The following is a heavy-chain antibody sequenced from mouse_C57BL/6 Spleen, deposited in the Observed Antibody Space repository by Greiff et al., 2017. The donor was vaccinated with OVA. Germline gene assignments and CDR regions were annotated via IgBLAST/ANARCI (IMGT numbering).Heavy chain of an antibody. Sequence: QVQLQQSGAELVKPGASVKMSCKASGYTFTSYWITWVKQRPGQGLEWIGDIYPGSGSTNYNEKFKSKATLTVDTSSSTAYMQLSSLTSEDSAVYYCARNPYYYGSSAYFDYWGQGTTLTVSS. J-gene: IGHJ2*01. CDR2: IYPGSGST. V-gene: IGHV1-55*01. CDR3: ARNPYYYGSSAYFDY. CDR1: GYTFTSYW. D-gene: IGHD1-1*01.